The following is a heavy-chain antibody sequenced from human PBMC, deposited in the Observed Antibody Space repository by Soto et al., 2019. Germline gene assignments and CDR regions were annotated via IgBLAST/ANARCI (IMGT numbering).Heavy chain of an antibody. CDR3: ARDARNADYDY. J-gene: IGHJ4*02. CDR2: IHGTRSII. D-gene: IGHD3-16*01. V-gene: IGHV3-48*02. Sequence: GGSLRLSCAVSGFTFSSHAMNWVRQAPGKGLEWVAYIHGTRSIIYYADSVKGRFTISGDNAKSSLYLQMDSLRDEDTALYYCARDARNADYDYWGQGTLVTVSS. CDR1: GFTFSSHA.